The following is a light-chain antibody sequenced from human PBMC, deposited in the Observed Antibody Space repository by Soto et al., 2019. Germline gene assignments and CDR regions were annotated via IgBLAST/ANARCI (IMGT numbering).Light chain of an antibody. CDR1: QSVSSSY. CDR3: QKYGSSPQWT. CDR2: GAS. V-gene: IGKV3-20*01. J-gene: IGKJ1*01. Sequence: ESVLTQSPGTLSLSPGERATLSCRASQSVSSSYLAWYQQKPGQAPRLLIYGASSRATGIPDRFSGSGSGTDFTLTISRLEPEDFAVYYCQKYGSSPQWTFGQGTKVEIK.